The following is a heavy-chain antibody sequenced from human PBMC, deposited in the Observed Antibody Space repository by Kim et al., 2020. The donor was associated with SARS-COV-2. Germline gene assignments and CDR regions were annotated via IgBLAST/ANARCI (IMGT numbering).Heavy chain of an antibody. CDR1: GYTLTELS. V-gene: IGHV1-24*01. CDR3: ATVGAENRNWYFDL. J-gene: IGHJ2*01. D-gene: IGHD1-26*01. Sequence: ASVKVSCKVSGYTLTELSMHWVRQAPGKGLEWMGGFDPEDGETIYAQKFQGRVTMTEDTSTDTAYMELSSLRSEDTAVYYCATVGAENRNWYFDLWGRGTLVTVSS. CDR2: FDPEDGET.